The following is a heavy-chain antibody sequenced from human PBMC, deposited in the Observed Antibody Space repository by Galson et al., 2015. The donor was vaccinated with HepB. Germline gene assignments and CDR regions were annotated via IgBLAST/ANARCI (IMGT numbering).Heavy chain of an antibody. Sequence: SLRLSCAASGFTFSTYWMSWFRQAPGKGLEWVANINRDGSEKNYVDSVKGRFTISRDNAKNSLYLQMNSLKASDTAMYYCARPDSGYSGSYYGQAFDIWGQGTMVTVSS. CDR3: ARPDSGYSGSYYGQAFDI. J-gene: IGHJ3*02. V-gene: IGHV3-7*03. CDR1: GFTFSTYW. CDR2: INRDGSEK. D-gene: IGHD1-26*01.